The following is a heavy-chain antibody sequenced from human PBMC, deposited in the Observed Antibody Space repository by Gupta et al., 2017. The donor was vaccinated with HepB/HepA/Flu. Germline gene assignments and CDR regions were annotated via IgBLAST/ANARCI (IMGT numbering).Heavy chain of an antibody. D-gene: IGHD1-26*01. CDR3: ARGRVPTTKSGWLDP. Sequence: QVQLVQSGPEVKPPGASVKLSCKASQDTFTSHYIPSLPQAPGQGLEGLGVINPIGDGTNYAQKFRGRVTLTRDTSTSSFYMEFTSLRSKDTAVYYCARGRVPTTKSGWLDPWGQGTLVTVSS. CDR2: INPIGDGT. V-gene: IGHV1-46*01. J-gene: IGHJ5*02. CDR1: QDTFTSHY.